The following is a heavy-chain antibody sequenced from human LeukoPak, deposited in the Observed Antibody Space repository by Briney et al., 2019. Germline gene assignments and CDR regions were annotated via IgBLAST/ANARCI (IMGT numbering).Heavy chain of an antibody. V-gene: IGHV4-61*02. J-gene: IGHJ3*02. CDR1: GGSISSGSYY. D-gene: IGHD4-17*01. CDR3: ARGLGDYDAFDI. CDR2: IYTSGST. Sequence: SQTLSLTCTVSGGSISSGSYYWSWIRQPAGKGLEWIGRIYTSGSTNYNPSLKSRVTISVDTSKNQFSLKLSSVTAADTAVYYCARGLGDYDAFDIWGQGTMVTVSS.